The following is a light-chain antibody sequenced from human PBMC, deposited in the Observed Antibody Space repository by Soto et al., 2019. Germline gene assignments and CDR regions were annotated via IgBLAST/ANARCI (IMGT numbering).Light chain of an antibody. Sequence: DIQLTQSPSFLSASVGDRVTITCRASQDITSDVGWYQQKPGKAPKLLIHAASTLLSGVPSRFSGSGSGTEFTLTISSLQPEDCATYCCQQVNNYPLTFGRGTRLEIK. V-gene: IGKV1-9*01. CDR3: QQVNNYPLT. CDR1: QDITSD. CDR2: AAS. J-gene: IGKJ5*01.